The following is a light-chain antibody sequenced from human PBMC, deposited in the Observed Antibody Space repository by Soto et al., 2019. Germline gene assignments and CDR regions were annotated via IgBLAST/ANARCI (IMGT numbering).Light chain of an antibody. CDR3: SSYACCTNG. Sequence: QSALTQPPSASGSPGQSVTISCTGTSSDVGGYNYVSWYQQHPGKAPKLMIYEVTKRPSGVPDRFSGSRSGNTASLTVSGLQAEYEADYYGSSYACCTNGFGTGTKVTVL. CDR1: SSDVGGYNY. V-gene: IGLV2-8*01. J-gene: IGLJ1*01. CDR2: EVT.